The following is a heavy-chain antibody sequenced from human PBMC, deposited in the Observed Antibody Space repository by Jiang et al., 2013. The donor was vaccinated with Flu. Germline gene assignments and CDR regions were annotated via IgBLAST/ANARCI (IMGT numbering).Heavy chain of an antibody. V-gene: IGHV4-59*12. CDR3: ATPGILAAFDY. CDR1: GGSINNYY. D-gene: IGHD6-13*01. J-gene: IGHJ4*02. CDR2: IYYTGST. Sequence: GLVKPSETLSLTCTVSGGSINNYYWAWIRQPPGKGLEWIGNIYYTGSTKYNPSLQSRVTISVDKSKNQFSLKLSSVTAADTAVYYCATPGILAAFDYWGQGTLVTVSS.